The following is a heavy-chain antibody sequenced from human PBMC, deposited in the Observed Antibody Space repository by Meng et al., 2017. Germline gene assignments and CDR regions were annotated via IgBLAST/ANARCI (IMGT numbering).Heavy chain of an antibody. J-gene: IGHJ4*02. CDR3: ARNAYIAVAGTEMDY. D-gene: IGHD6-19*01. CDR2: INAGNGNT. Sequence: VRFVEYGTEVNRPGAVGKVSCKASGYTFTSYAMNWVRQAPGQRLEWMGWINAGNGNTKYSQKFQGRVTITRDTSASTAYMELSSLRSEDTAVYYCARNAYIAVAGTEMDYWGQGTLVTVSS. V-gene: IGHV1-3*01. CDR1: GYTFTSYA.